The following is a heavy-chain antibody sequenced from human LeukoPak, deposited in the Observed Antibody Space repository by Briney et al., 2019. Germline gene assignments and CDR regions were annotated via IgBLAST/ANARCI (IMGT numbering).Heavy chain of an antibody. CDR2: ISYDGSNK. Sequence: TGGSLRLSCAPSGFTFSSYAMHWVRQAPGKGLEWVAVISYDGSNKYYADSVKGRFTISRDNSKNTLYLQMNSLRAEDTAVYYCAREVQGDYYDSSGLDYWGQGTLVTVSS. CDR1: GFTFSSYA. J-gene: IGHJ4*02. D-gene: IGHD3-22*01. V-gene: IGHV3-30-3*01. CDR3: AREVQGDYYDSSGLDY.